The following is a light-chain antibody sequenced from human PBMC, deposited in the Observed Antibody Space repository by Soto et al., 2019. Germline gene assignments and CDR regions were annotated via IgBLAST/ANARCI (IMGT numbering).Light chain of an antibody. V-gene: IGKV3-20*01. CDR1: QSVSSRY. Sequence: VLSQSLGTFSLSTGERPTRFLRASQSVSSRYLAWYQQKPGQAPRLLIYGASSRATGIPERFSGNGSGTDFTLTISRLEPEDFAVYYCQQYGSSGTFGQGTKVDNK. CDR3: QQYGSSGT. CDR2: GAS. J-gene: IGKJ1*01.